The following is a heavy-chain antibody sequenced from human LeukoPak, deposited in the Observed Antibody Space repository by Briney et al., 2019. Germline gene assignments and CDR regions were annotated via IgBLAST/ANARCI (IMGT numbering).Heavy chain of an antibody. CDR2: ISYDGSNK. Sequence: SGRSLRLSCAASGFTFSSYGMHWVRQAPGKGLEWVAVISYDGSNKYYADSVKGRFTISRDNSKNTLYLQRNSLRAEGTAVYYCAKDADYDILTAPPDYWGQGTLVTVSS. CDR1: GFTFSSYG. CDR3: AKDADYDILTAPPDY. D-gene: IGHD3-9*01. V-gene: IGHV3-30*18. J-gene: IGHJ4*02.